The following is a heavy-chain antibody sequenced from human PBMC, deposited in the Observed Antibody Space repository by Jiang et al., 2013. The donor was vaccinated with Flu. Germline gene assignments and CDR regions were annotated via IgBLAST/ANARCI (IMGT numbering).Heavy chain of an antibody. CDR3: VRDVTYGYS. J-gene: IGHJ4*02. V-gene: IGHV7-4-1*02. CDR1: GYIFTNHA. D-gene: IGHD5-18*01. Sequence: ASGYIFTNHAMNWVRQAPGQGLEWMGWINTNTGNPTYAQGFTGRFVFSLDTSVSTAYLRISSLKPEDTAVYYCVRDVTYGYSWGQGTLVTVSS. CDR2: INTNTGNP.